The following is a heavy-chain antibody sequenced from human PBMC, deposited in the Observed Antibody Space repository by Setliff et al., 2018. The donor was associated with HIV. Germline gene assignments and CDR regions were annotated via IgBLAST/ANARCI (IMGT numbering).Heavy chain of an antibody. CDR1: GGSVSSGTYY. CDR3: AKEGNSVDNWLDP. J-gene: IGHJ5*02. Sequence: PSETLSLTCTVSGGSVSSGTYYWTWIRQPAGKGLEWIGHIYTSGRASYNYNPFLKGRVTMSLDTSKNQFSLKLSSVTAADTAVYYCAKEGNSVDNWLDPWGPGTLVTVSS. CDR2: IYTSGRASY. V-gene: IGHV4-61*09. D-gene: IGHD1-26*01.